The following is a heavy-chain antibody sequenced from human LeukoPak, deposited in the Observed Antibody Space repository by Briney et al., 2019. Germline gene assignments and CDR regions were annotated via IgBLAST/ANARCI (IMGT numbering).Heavy chain of an antibody. D-gene: IGHD5-12*01. V-gene: IGHV4-59*01. CDR3: ARDLRGYSGYDAAHYYYYYYMGV. J-gene: IGHJ6*03. CDR2: IYYSGST. Sequence: PSETLSLTCTVSGGSISSYYWSWIRQPPGKGLEWIGYIYYSGSTNYNPSLKSRVTISVDTSKNQFSLKLSSVTATDTAVYYCARDLRGYSGYDAAHYYYYYYMGVWGKGTTVTVSS. CDR1: GGSISSYY.